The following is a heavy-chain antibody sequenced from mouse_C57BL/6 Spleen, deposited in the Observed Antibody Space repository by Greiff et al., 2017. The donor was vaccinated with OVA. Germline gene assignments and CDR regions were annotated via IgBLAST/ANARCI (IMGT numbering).Heavy chain of an antibody. CDR3: APTVVAYYAMDY. J-gene: IGHJ4*01. CDR1: GYAFSSSW. Sequence: QVQLQQSGPELVKPGASVKISCKASGYAFSSSWMNWVKQRPGKGLEWIGRIYPGDGDTNYNGKFKGKATLTADKSSSTAYMQLSSLTSEDSAVYFCAPTVVAYYAMDYWGQGTSVTVSS. D-gene: IGHD1-1*01. V-gene: IGHV1-82*01. CDR2: IYPGDGDT.